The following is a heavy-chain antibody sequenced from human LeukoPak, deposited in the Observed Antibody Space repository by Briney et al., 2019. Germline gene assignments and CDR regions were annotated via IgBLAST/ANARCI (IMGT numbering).Heavy chain of an antibody. CDR3: ARVYSSSWYPYYFDY. CDR2: ISAYNGNT. D-gene: IGHD6-13*01. Sequence: ASVKVSCKASGYTFTSYGISWVRQATGQGLEWMGWISAYNGNTNYAQKLQGRVTMTTDTSTSTAYMELRSLRSDDTAVYYCARVYSSSWYPYYFDYWGQGTLVTVSS. CDR1: GYTFTSYG. V-gene: IGHV1-18*01. J-gene: IGHJ4*02.